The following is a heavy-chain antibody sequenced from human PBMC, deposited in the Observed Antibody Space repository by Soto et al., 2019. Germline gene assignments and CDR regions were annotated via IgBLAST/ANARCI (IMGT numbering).Heavy chain of an antibody. CDR1: GVTVSSNY. J-gene: IGHJ4*02. CDR3: ARDGSGYKFDY. D-gene: IGHD5-12*01. Sequence: GGSLRLSCAASGVTVSSNYMSWVRQAPGKGLEWVSVIYSGGSTYYADSVKGRFTISRDNSKNTLYLQMNSLRAEDTAVYYCARDGSGYKFDYWGQGTLVTVSS. CDR2: IYSGGST. V-gene: IGHV3-66*01.